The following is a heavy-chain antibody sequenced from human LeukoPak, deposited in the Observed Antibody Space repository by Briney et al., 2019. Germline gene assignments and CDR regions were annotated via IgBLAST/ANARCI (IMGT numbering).Heavy chain of an antibody. CDR1: GGSISSYY. V-gene: IGHV4-59*12. D-gene: IGHD2-2*01. J-gene: IGHJ3*02. CDR3: ARVTPAAQTAFDI. CDR2: IYYSGST. Sequence: SETLSLTCTVSGGSISSYYWSWIRQPPGKGLEWIGYIYYSGSTNYNPSLKSRVTMSVDTSKNQFSLKLSSVTAADTAVYYCARVTPAAQTAFDIWGQGTMVTVSS.